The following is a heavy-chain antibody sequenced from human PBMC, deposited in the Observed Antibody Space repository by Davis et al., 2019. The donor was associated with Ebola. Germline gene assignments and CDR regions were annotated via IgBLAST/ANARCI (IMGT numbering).Heavy chain of an antibody. J-gene: IGHJ4*02. D-gene: IGHD1-26*01. Sequence: ASVKVSCKASGYIFTTYAMHWVRQPPGQRLEWMGWINAGNGNTKYSQKFQGRVTITWDTSASTASMNLNSLTFEDTAIYYCARGGSYYSFFDFWGQGTLVTVSS. CDR2: INAGNGNT. CDR1: GYIFTTYA. V-gene: IGHV1-3*01. CDR3: ARGGSYYSFFDF.